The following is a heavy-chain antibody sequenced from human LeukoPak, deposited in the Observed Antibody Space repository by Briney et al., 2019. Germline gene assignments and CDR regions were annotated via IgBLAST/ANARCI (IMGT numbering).Heavy chain of an antibody. CDR2: INPNSGGT. D-gene: IGHD3-10*01. CDR3: ARVPGPSSMVRGVPDY. CDR1: GYTFTGYY. Sequence: ASVKVSCKASGYTFTGYYMHWVRQAPGQGLEWVGWINPNSGGTNYAQKFQGRVTMTGDTSISTAYMELSRLRSDDTAVYYCARVPGPSSMVRGVPDYWGQGTLVTVSS. J-gene: IGHJ4*02. V-gene: IGHV1-2*02.